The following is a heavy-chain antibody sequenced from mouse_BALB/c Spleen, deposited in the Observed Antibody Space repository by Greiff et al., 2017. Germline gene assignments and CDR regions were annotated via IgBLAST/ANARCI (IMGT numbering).Heavy chain of an antibody. J-gene: IGHJ2*01. Sequence: QVQLQQSAAELARPGASVKMSCKASGYTFTSYTMHWVKQRPGQGLEWIGYINPSSGYTEYNQKFKDKTTLTADKSSSTAYMQLSSLTSEDSAVYYCARPRVDMYYVDYWGQGTTLTVSS. CDR3: ARPRVDMYYVDY. CDR1: GYTFTSYT. V-gene: IGHV1-4*02. CDR2: INPSSGYT.